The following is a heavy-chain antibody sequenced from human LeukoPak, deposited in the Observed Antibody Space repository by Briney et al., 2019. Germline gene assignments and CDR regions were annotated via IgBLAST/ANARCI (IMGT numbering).Heavy chain of an antibody. Sequence: SETLSLTCTVSGASISGTTYYWGWIRQPPGKGLEWIGTVYSNGRPYYNPSLKSRVAIYVDTSKNQFFLNVTSVTAADTAGYYCSRARAPVVIDVGYWGQGNLVTVAS. CDR1: GASISGTTYY. CDR3: SRARAPVVIDVGY. D-gene: IGHD3-22*01. V-gene: IGHV4-39*01. CDR2: VYSNGRP. J-gene: IGHJ4*02.